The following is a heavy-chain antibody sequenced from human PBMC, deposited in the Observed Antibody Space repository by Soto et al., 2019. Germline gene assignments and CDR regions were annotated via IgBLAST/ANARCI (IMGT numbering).Heavy chain of an antibody. CDR3: ARGLYCSGGSCNYYYYYTDV. D-gene: IGHD2-15*01. CDR2: INHSGST. V-gene: IGHV4-34*01. CDR1: GGSFSGYY. J-gene: IGHJ6*03. Sequence: SETLSLTCAVYGGSFSGYYWSWIRQPPWKGLEWIGEINHSGSTNYNPSLKSRVTISVDTSKNQFSLKLSSVTAADTAVYYCARGLYCSGGSCNYYYYYTDVWGKGTTVT.